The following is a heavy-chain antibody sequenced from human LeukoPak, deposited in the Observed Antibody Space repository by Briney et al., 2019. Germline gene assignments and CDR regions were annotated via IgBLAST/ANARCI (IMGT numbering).Heavy chain of an antibody. CDR2: IYNSGST. J-gene: IGHJ4*02. V-gene: IGHV4-59*01. CDR3: ARVEVRPMVRGVIDY. D-gene: IGHD3-10*01. CDR1: DGSISSYY. Sequence: SETLCLTCTVSDGSISSYYWSWIRQPPGKGLEWIGYIYNSGSTNYNASLKSRVTISVDTSKNQFSLKLSSVTAADTAVYYCARVEVRPMVRGVIDYWGQGTLVTVSP.